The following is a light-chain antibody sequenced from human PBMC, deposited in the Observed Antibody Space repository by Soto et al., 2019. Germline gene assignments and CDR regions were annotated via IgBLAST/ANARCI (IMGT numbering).Light chain of an antibody. CDR3: QSYDSSLSGYV. J-gene: IGLJ1*01. V-gene: IGLV1-40*01. CDR1: SSNIGNNF. CDR2: GNS. Sequence: QSVLTQPPSMSAAPGQKVTISCSGSSSNIGNNFVSWYQQLPGTAPKLLIYGNSNRPSGVPDRFSGSKSGTSASLAITGLQAEDEADYYCQSYDSSLSGYVFGTGTKLTVL.